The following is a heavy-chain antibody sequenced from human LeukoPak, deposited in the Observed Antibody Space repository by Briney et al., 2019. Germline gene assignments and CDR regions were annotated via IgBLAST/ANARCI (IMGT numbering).Heavy chain of an antibody. V-gene: IGHV3-48*04. CDR1: GFTFSSYS. D-gene: IGHD3-22*01. CDR3: ARDYYDSSGYYSCFDY. Sequence: GGSLRLSCAASGFTFSSYSMNWVRQAPGKGLEWVSYISSSGTTIYYADSVKGRFTISRDNAKNSLYLQMNSLRAEDTAVYYCARDYYDSSGYYSCFDYWGQGTLVTVSS. J-gene: IGHJ4*02. CDR2: ISSSGTTI.